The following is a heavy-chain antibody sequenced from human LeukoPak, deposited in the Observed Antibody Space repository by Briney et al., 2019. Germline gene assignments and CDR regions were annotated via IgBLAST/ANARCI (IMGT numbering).Heavy chain of an antibody. CDR3: ARGEGGAVVVAAAD. V-gene: IGHV3-11*06. J-gene: IGHJ4*02. Sequence: GGSLRLSCAASGFTFSDHYVSWIRQAPGKGLEWVSYIHSSSTYANYADSVKGRFTISRDNAKSSLYLQMNSLRVEDTAVYYCARGEGGAVVVAAADWGQGTLVTVSS. D-gene: IGHD2-2*01. CDR2: IHSSSTYA. CDR1: GFTFSDHY.